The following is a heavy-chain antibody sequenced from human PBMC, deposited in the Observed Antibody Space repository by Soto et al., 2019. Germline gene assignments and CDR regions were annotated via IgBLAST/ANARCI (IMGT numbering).Heavy chain of an antibody. D-gene: IGHD2-15*01. Sequence: SVKVSCKASGGTFSTHAIIWVRQAPGHGLEWMGGIIPISGTTYYTQKFQGRVTITADEPTSTAFMELSSLKSEDTAVFYCARGYCSGGNCYSGMDVWGQGTMVTSP. J-gene: IGHJ6*02. CDR2: IIPISGTT. CDR3: ARGYCSGGNCYSGMDV. V-gene: IGHV1-69*13. CDR1: GGTFSTHA.